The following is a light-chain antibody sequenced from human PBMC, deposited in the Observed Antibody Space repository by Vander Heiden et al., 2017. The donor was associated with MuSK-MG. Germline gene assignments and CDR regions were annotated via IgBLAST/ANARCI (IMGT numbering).Light chain of an antibody. CDR2: IND. CDR3: ESGDDSLNGVV. Sequence: QSVLTQPPSASGTPGQRVTIYRSGSSSNMGSNPVHWHQQLPGTAPKLLIYINDQRPSGVPDRFSGSKSGTSASLAISGLQAEDESDYYCESGDDSLNGVVFGGGTKLTVL. CDR1: SSNMGSNP. J-gene: IGLJ2*01. V-gene: IGLV1-44*01.